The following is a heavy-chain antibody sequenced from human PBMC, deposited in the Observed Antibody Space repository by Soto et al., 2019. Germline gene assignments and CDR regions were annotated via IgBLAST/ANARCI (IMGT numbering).Heavy chain of an antibody. CDR3: ARDQLTLVRGAIYYYYGMDV. D-gene: IGHD3-10*01. CDR1: GASVSNYY. J-gene: IGHJ6*02. Sequence: SETLSLTCTVSGASVSNYYWSWTRQPPGKGLEWIGYIFYSGSTDYNPSLKSRVTISVDTSTNHISLKLRSVTAADTAVYYCARDQLTLVRGAIYYYYGMDVWGQGTTVTVSS. V-gene: IGHV4-59*02. CDR2: IFYSGST.